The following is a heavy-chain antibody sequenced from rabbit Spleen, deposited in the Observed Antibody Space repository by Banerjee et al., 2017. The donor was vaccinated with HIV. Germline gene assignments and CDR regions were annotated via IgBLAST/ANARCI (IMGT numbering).Heavy chain of an antibody. Sequence: QEQLEESGGDLVKPGASLTLTCTASGFDLSNYYDTCWVRQAPGKGLEWIACIYAGNNGYNYYASWAKGRFTGSKTSSTTVDLKMNSLTAADTATYFCARAPYGGSNSHNFNLWGQGTLVTVS. CDR1: GFDLSNYYD. CDR2: IYAGNNGYN. D-gene: IGHD4-2*01. J-gene: IGHJ4*01. V-gene: IGHV1S45*01. CDR3: ARAPYGGSNSHNFNL.